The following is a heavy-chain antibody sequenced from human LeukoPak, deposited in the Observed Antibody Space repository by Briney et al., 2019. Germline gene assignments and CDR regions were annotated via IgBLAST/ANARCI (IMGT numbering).Heavy chain of an antibody. CDR1: GVPISSYY. CDR3: ASLGYSSGRYGPIGY. CDR2: IYYSGSN. V-gene: IGHV4-59*01. D-gene: IGHD6-19*01. J-gene: IGHJ4*02. Sequence: SGTLSLTCTGPGVPISSYYWSWVRQPQGKGLEWLGYIYYSGSNNYNPCLKSRGTISVDTSKNQFSLKLSSVTAADTAVYYCASLGYSSGRYGPIGYWGQGTLVTVSS.